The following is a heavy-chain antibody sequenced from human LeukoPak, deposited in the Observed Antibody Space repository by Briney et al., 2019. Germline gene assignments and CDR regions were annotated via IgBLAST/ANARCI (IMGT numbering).Heavy chain of an antibody. CDR3: AKGYSVAGGSRV. D-gene: IGHD6-19*01. CDR2: VSDSGDGT. V-gene: IGHV3-23*01. CDR1: GFTLSIYA. J-gene: IGHJ6*02. Sequence: PGGSLRLSCAASGFTLSIYAMNWVRQAPGKGLEWVSAVSDSGDGTYYADSVKGRFTISRDNSKSTVYLQMDSLRAEDTAVYYCAKGYSVAGGSRVWGQGTTVTVSS.